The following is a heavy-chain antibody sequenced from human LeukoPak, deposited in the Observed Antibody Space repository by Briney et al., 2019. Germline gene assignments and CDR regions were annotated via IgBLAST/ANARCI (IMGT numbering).Heavy chain of an antibody. CDR1: GFTSNY. D-gene: IGHD3-22*01. Sequence: GGSLRLSCAASGFTSNYMSWVRQAPGKGLEWVSAISGSGGSTYYADSVKGRFTISRDNSKNTLYLQMNSLRAEDTAVYYCAKGRGDTYYYDSSGQSSYFDYWGQGTLVTVSS. J-gene: IGHJ4*02. V-gene: IGHV3-23*01. CDR2: ISGSGGST. CDR3: AKGRGDTYYYDSSGQSSYFDY.